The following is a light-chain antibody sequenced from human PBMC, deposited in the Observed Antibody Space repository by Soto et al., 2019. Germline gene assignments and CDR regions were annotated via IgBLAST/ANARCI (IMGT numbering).Light chain of an antibody. CDR2: DVS. V-gene: IGLV2-14*01. CDR3: SSYTSRSWV. Sequence: QSVLTQPASVSGSPGQSITISCTVTSSDVGGYNYVSWYQQHPGKAPKLMIYDVSNRPSGVSNRFSGSKSGNTASLTISGLQAEDEADYYCSSYTSRSWVFGGGTKLTVL. J-gene: IGLJ3*02. CDR1: SSDVGGYNY.